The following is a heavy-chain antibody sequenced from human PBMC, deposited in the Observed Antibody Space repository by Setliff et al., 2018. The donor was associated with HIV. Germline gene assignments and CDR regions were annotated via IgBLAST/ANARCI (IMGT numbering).Heavy chain of an antibody. CDR2: ISAYNVNT. V-gene: IGHV1-18*01. CDR3: SRGTTPLGWFDP. CDR1: GYSFTSYG. J-gene: IGHJ5*02. D-gene: IGHD2-2*01. Sequence: SVKVSCKASGYSFTSYGVSWVRQAPGQGLEWMGWISAYNVNTNYAQKLQGRVTMTTDTSTSTAYMELRSLRSDDTAVYYCSRGTTPLGWFDPWGQGTLVTVSS.